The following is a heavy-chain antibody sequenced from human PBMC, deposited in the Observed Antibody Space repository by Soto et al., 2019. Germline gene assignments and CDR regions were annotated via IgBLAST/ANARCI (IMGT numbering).Heavy chain of an antibody. Sequence: QLQLQESGPGLVKPSETLSLTCTVSGGSISTNSHYWAWIRQPPGKWLEWIASIHYDGRTYYNPPLKSRVAVSFATSRNQFSLNLLSVTSADTAMYYCARHLGNYGEWACAHWGKGTLVTISS. CDR1: GGSISTNSHY. J-gene: IGHJ4*02. V-gene: IGHV4-39*01. CDR3: ARHLGNYGEWACAH. CDR2: IHYDGRT. D-gene: IGHD4-17*01.